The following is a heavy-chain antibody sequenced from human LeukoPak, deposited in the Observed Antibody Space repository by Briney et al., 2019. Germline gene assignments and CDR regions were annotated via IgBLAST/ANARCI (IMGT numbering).Heavy chain of an antibody. J-gene: IGHJ4*02. CDR3: AKDRGSSNPGPGY. CDR1: GFTFSSYG. D-gene: IGHD6-13*01. V-gene: IGHV3-30*18. Sequence: PGGSLRLSCAASGFTFSSYGMHWVRQAPGKGLEWVAVISYDGSNKYYADSVKGRFTISRDNSKNTLYLQMNSLRAEDTAVNYCAKDRGSSNPGPGYWGQGTLVTVSS. CDR2: ISYDGSNK.